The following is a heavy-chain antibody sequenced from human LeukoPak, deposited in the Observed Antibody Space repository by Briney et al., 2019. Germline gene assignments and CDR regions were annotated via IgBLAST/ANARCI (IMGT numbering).Heavy chain of an antibody. CDR1: GGSISSYY. Sequence: PETLSLTCTVSGGSISSYYWSWIRQPPGKGLEWIGYIYYSGSTNYNPSLKSRVTISVDTSKNQFSLKLSSVTTADTAVYYCARSVVLMVYAMDYWGQGTLVTVSS. J-gene: IGHJ4*02. CDR3: ARSVVLMVYAMDY. D-gene: IGHD2-8*01. CDR2: IYYSGST. V-gene: IGHV4-59*12.